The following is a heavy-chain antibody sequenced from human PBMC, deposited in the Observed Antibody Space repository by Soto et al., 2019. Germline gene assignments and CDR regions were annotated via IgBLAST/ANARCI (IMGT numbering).Heavy chain of an antibody. D-gene: IGHD6-13*01. CDR1: GFTFSSYG. Sequence: QVQLVESGGGVVQPGRSLRLSCAASGFTFSSYGMHWVRQAPGKGLEWVAVISYDGSNKYYADSVKGRFTISRDNSKNTLYLQMNSLRAEDTAVYYCAKHDEVSSSFDYWGQGTLVTVSS. CDR3: AKHDEVSSSFDY. CDR2: ISYDGSNK. V-gene: IGHV3-30*18. J-gene: IGHJ4*02.